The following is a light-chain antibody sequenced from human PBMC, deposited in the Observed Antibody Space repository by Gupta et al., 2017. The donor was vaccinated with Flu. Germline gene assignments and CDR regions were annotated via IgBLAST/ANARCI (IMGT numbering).Light chain of an antibody. CDR3: SSYTSSSWV. CDR1: SSDVGGYNY. Sequence: QSALTPPSSVSGSPGQSITISCTGTSSDVGGYNYVSWYQQHPGKAPKLMIYEVSNRPSGVSNRFSGSKSGNTDSMTISGLQAEDEDYYYCSSYTSSSWVFGGGTKLTVL. V-gene: IGLV2-14*01. J-gene: IGLJ2*01. CDR2: EVS.